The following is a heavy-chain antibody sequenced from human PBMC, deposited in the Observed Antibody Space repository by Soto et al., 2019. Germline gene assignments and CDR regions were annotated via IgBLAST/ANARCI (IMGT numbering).Heavy chain of an antibody. CDR2: IIPIFGTA. Sequence: SVKVSCKASGGTFSSYAISWVRQAPGQGLEWMGGIIPIFGTANYAQKFQGRVTITADKSTSTAYMELSSLRSEDTAVYYCARGGYSSSWYPALYYGMVVWGQGTTVTV. CDR1: GGTFSSYA. J-gene: IGHJ6*02. V-gene: IGHV1-69*06. D-gene: IGHD6-13*01. CDR3: ARGGYSSSWYPALYYGMVV.